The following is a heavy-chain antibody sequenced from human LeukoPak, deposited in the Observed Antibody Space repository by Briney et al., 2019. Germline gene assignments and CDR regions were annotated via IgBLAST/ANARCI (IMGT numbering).Heavy chain of an antibody. CDR3: ARTSYCSGSYYKDYYYYYMDV. D-gene: IGHD3-10*01. CDR2: INHSGST. Sequence: SETMSLTCAVYGGSFSGYYWSWIRQPPGKGLEWIGEINHSGSTNYNPSLKSRVTISVDTSKNQFSLKLSSVTTADTPVYYCARTSYCSGSYYKDYYYYYMDVWGKGTTVTISS. J-gene: IGHJ6*03. V-gene: IGHV4-34*01. CDR1: GGSFSGYY.